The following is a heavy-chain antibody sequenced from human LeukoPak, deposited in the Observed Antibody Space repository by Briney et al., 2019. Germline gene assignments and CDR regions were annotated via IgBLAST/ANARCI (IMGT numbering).Heavy chain of an antibody. CDR3: ASPYSSGWSHNDY. V-gene: IGHV3-20*04. CDR2: INWNGGST. CDR1: GFTFDDYG. J-gene: IGHJ4*02. Sequence: GGSLRLSCAASGFTFDDYGMSWVRQAPGKGLEWVSGINWNGGSTGYADSVKGRFTISRDNAKNSLYLQMNSLRAEDTAVYYCASPYSSGWSHNDYWGQGTLVTVSS. D-gene: IGHD6-19*01.